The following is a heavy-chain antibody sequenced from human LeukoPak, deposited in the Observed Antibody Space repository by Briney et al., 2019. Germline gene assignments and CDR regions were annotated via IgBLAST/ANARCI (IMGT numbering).Heavy chain of an antibody. CDR3: ARQRQWLVHFDY. CDR2: IYYSGST. V-gene: IGHV4-39*01. CDR1: GGTISRSSYY. D-gene: IGHD6-19*01. Sequence: SETLSLTCTVSGGTISRSSYYWGWIRQPPGKGLEWIGSIYYSGSTYYNPSLKSRVTISVDTSKNQFSLKLSSVTAADTAVYYCARQRQWLVHFDYWGQGTLVTVSS. J-gene: IGHJ4*02.